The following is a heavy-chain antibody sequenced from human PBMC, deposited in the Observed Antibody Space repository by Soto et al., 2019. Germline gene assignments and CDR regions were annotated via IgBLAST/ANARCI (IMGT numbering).Heavy chain of an antibody. D-gene: IGHD3-3*01. CDR3: ASEGRPYYGFWSGYCSPLGFDY. V-gene: IGHV3-23*01. CDR1: GFTFSSYA. Sequence: GGSLRLSCAASGFTFSSYAMSWVRQAPGKGLEWVSAISGSGGSTYYADSVKGRFTISRDNSKNTLSLQMNSLRAEDKAVCFCASEGRPYYGFWSGYCSPLGFDYWGQGTLVTVSS. CDR2: ISGSGGST. J-gene: IGHJ4*02.